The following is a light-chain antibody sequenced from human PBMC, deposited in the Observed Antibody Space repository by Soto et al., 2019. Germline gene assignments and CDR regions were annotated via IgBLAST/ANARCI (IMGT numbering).Light chain of an antibody. V-gene: IGKV3-20*01. CDR2: GAS. J-gene: IGKJ1*01. CDR1: QSVSRDY. CDR3: QQYGSAPWT. Sequence: EIVLTQSPGTLSLSPGERATLSCRASQSVSRDYLAWYQQKPGQAPRLLIYGASNRATGIPERFSGSGSGTDFTLTISRLEPEDFAVFYCQQYGSAPWTFGQGTQVELK.